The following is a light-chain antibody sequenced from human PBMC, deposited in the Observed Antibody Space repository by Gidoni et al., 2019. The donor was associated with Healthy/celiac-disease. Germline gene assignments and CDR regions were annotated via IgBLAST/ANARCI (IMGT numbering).Light chain of an antibody. CDR1: SSDVGGYNY. CDR3: CSYAGSYPLYV. V-gene: IGLV2-11*01. Sequence: QSALTQPRSVSGSPGPSVTISCTGTSSDVGGYNYVSWYQQHPGKAPKLMIYDVSKRPSGVPDRFSGSKSGNTASLTISGLQAEDEADYYCCSYAGSYPLYVFGTGTKVTVL. CDR2: DVS. J-gene: IGLJ1*01.